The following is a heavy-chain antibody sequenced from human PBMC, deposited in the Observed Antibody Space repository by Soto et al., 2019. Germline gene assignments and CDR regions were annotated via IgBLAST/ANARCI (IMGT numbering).Heavy chain of an antibody. V-gene: IGHV4-39*02. Sequence: PSETLSLTCTVSSDSFSSSSYYWGWIRQPPGKGLEWIGSISYSGGTAYNPSLRGRVTISVDTPKHQFFLKVISVTAADTAVYYCAREAASPHNTDHRIDYWGQGTLVTVSS. CDR2: ISYSGGT. CDR3: AREAASPHNTDHRIDY. J-gene: IGHJ4*02. CDR1: SDSFSSSSYY. D-gene: IGHD6-25*01.